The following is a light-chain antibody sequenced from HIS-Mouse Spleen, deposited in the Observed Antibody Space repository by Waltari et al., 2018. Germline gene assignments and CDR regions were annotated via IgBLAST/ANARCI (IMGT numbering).Light chain of an antibody. J-gene: IGLJ2*01. Sequence: QSALTQPASVSGSPGQSITISCTGTSSDVGSYNLVPWYQQHPGKAPKLMIYEGSKRPSGVSNRFSGSKSGNTASLTISGLQAEDEADYYCSSYTSSSFNVVFGGGTKLTVL. CDR1: SSDVGSYNL. V-gene: IGLV2-14*02. CDR2: EGS. CDR3: SSYTSSSFNVV.